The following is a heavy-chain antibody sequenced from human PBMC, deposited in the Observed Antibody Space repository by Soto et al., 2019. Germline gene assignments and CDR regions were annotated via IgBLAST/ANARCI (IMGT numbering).Heavy chain of an antibody. CDR1: GGSISGGGYS. CDR2: IYHSGST. Sequence: SETLSLTCAVSGGSISGGGYSWSWIRQPPGKGLEWIGYIYHSGSTYYNPSLKSRVTISVDRSKNQFSLKLSSVTAADTAVYYCARGSAIAARLRFDYWGQGTLVTVSS. J-gene: IGHJ4*02. D-gene: IGHD6-6*01. V-gene: IGHV4-30-2*01. CDR3: ARGSAIAARLRFDY.